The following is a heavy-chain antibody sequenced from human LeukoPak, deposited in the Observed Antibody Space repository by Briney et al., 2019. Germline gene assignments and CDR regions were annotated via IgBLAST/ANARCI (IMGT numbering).Heavy chain of an antibody. D-gene: IGHD7-27*01. V-gene: IGHV1-58*02. J-gene: IGHJ6*02. CDR2: IVVGSGNT. CDR3: ALGTDYYYYGMDV. Sequence: SVKISCKACGFTFTSSAMQWVRQDRGQRLEWIGWIVVGSGNTNYAQKFQERVTITRDMSTSTAYMELSSLRSEDTAVYYCALGTDYYYYGMDVWGQGTTVTVSS. CDR1: GFTFTSSA.